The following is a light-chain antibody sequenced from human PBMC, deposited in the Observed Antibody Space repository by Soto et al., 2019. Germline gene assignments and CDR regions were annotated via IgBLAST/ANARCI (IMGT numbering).Light chain of an antibody. V-gene: IGLV2-8*01. J-gene: IGLJ3*02. CDR1: SSDVGGYNY. Sequence: QSALTQPPSASGSPGQSVTISCTGTSSDVGGYNYVSWYQQHPGKAPKLLIFEVSERPSGVPDRFSGSKSGNAASLTVSGLQAGDEADYYCSSYAGSKNLLFGGGTKLTVL. CDR2: EVS. CDR3: SSYAGSKNLL.